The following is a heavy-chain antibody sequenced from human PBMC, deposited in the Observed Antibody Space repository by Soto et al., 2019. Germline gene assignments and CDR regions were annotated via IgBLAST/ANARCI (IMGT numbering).Heavy chain of an antibody. J-gene: IGHJ4*02. V-gene: IGHV1-18*01. D-gene: IGHD1-26*01. CDR1: GYTFTIYG. CDR2: ISAYNGNT. CDR3: ARDGSIVGATKVDY. Sequence: ASVKVSCKASGYTFTIYGISWVRQAPGQGLEWMGWISAYNGNTNYAQKLQGRVTMTTDTSTSTAYMELRSLRSDDTAVYYCARDGSIVGATKVDYWGQGTLVTVSS.